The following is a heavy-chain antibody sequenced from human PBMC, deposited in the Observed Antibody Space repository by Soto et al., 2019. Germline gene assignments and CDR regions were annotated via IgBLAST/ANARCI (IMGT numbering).Heavy chain of an antibody. CDR1: GFTLSSYG. Sequence: GGSLRLSCAASGFTLSSYGMHWVRQAPGKGLEWVAAIWYDGSNKYYADSVKGRFTISRDNSKNTLYLQMNSLRAEDTAVYYCARERITIFGVVIGYYGMDVWGQGTTVTVSS. CDR3: ARERITIFGVVIGYYGMDV. D-gene: IGHD3-3*01. J-gene: IGHJ6*02. CDR2: IWYDGSNK. V-gene: IGHV3-33*01.